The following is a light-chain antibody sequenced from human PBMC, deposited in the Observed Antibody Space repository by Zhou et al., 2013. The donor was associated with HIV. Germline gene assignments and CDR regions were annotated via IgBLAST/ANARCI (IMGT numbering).Light chain of an antibody. J-gene: IGKJ2*01. CDR2: KAS. Sequence: DIQMTQSPSTLSASVGDRVTITCRASQSISSWLAWYQQKPGKAPKLLIYKASSLQSGVPLRFSGSGSGTEFTLTISSLQPDDFTTYFCQQYNNYPYTFGQGTKLEIK. V-gene: IGKV1-5*03. CDR1: QSISSW. CDR3: QQYNNYPYT.